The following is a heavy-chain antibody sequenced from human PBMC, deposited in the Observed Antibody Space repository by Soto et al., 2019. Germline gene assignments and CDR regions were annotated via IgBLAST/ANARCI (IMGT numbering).Heavy chain of an antibody. CDR1: GYTFTNFG. CDR3: ARGGPPIGY. CDR2: ISAYNGNT. J-gene: IGHJ4*02. D-gene: IGHD3-16*01. V-gene: IGHV1-18*01. Sequence: QVQLVQSGAEVKKPGASVKVSCKASGYTFTNFGISWVRQAPGQGLEWMGWISAYNGNTNYAQNFQGRVTMTTDTTTSTAEMELRSLSSDGTAVYYSARGGPPIGYWGQRTLVTVSS.